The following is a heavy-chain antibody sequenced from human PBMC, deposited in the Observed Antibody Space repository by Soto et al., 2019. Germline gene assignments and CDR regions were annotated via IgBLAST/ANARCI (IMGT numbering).Heavy chain of an antibody. CDR1: GYTFTSYY. V-gene: IGHV1-46*01. Sequence: SVKVSCKASGYTFTSYYMHWVRQAPGQGLEWMGIINPSGGSTSYAQKFQGRVTMTRDTSTSTVYMELSSLRSEDTAVYYCARGLACSSTSRRTPPPGPWGQGTLVTVSS. D-gene: IGHD2-2*01. CDR2: INPSGGST. J-gene: IGHJ5*02. CDR3: ARGLACSSTSRRTPPPGP.